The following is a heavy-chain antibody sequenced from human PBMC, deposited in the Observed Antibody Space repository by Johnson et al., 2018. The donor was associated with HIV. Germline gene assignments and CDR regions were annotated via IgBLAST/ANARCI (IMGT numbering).Heavy chain of an antibody. Sequence: VQLVESGGGLVQPGGSLRLSCAVSGFTVSTNYMSWVRQTPGKGLEWVSVIYSGGSGGSTYYVDSVKGRFTISRDNSKNTLYLQMNSLRTEDMAVYYCARENWNHAWAFDIWGQGKMVTVSS. D-gene: IGHD1-14*01. J-gene: IGHJ3*02. CDR1: GFTVSTNY. CDR2: IYSGGSGGST. V-gene: IGHV3-66*02. CDR3: ARENWNHAWAFDI.